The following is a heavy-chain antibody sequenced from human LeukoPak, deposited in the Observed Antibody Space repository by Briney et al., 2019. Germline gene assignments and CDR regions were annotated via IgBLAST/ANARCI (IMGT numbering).Heavy chain of an antibody. CDR2: IYYSGST. CDR1: GGSTSGYY. J-gene: IGHJ6*02. D-gene: IGHD4-11*01. CDR3: ARAPGQYYYYGMDV. V-gene: IGHV4-59*01. Sequence: SETLSLTCTVSGGSTSGYYWSWIRQPPGKGLEWIGYIYYSGSTNYNPSLKSRVTISLDTSKSQLSLKLSSVTAADTALYYCARAPGQYYYYGMDVWGQGTTVTVSS.